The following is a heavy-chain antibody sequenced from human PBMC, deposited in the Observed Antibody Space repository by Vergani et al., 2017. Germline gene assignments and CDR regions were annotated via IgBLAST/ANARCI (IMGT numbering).Heavy chain of an antibody. V-gene: IGHV1-2*02. J-gene: IGHJ4*02. CDR3: ARRSPDYYGSGSHFDY. D-gene: IGHD3-10*01. CDR2: INPNSGGT. CDR1: GYTFTGYY. Sequence: QVQLVQSGAEVKKPGSSVKVSCKASGYTFTGYYMHWVRQAPGQGLEWMGWINPNSGGTNYAQKFQGRVTMTRDTSISTAYMELSRLRSDDTAVYYCARRSPDYYGSGSHFDYWGQGTLVTVSS.